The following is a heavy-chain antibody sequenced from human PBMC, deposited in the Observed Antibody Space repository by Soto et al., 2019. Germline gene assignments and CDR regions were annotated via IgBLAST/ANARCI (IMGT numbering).Heavy chain of an antibody. CDR3: AILSN. Sequence: GGSLRLSCAASGFTVSSNYMNWVRQAPGKGLEWVSIIYSDGTTSYADSVKGRFTTSRDNFKNTLHLQMNSLRAEDTAVYYCAILSNWGQGTLVTVSS. CDR1: GFTVSSNY. J-gene: IGHJ4*02. D-gene: IGHD6-6*01. CDR2: IYSDGTT. V-gene: IGHV3-53*01.